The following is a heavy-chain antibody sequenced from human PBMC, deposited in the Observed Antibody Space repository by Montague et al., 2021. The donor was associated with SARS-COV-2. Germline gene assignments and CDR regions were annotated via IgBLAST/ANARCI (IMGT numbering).Heavy chain of an antibody. D-gene: IGHD3-10*01. CDR1: GASIRSKNW. Sequence: SETLSLTCEVSGASIRSKNWGIWVRQSPGNGLEWIGETYHSGSTNYNPSLRGRVTISVDKSKNQFSLKVNSVSAADTAVYYCARLGVVPSPRTFDPWGQGTLVTVSS. V-gene: IGHV4-4*02. CDR2: TYHSGST. J-gene: IGHJ5*02. CDR3: ARLGVVPSPRTFDP.